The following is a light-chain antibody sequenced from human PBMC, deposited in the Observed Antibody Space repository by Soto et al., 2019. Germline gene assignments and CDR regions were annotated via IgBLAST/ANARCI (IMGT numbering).Light chain of an antibody. CDR2: AAS. V-gene: IGKV1-9*01. J-gene: IGKJ2*01. CDR1: QGIYNY. CDR3: QQYGGSTLYS. Sequence: DIQLTQSPSFLSASVGDRVTITCRASQGIYNYLAWYQQKPGKAPKLLIYAASTLQSGVPSRVSGSGSGTDFTLTISRLDPEDFAVYFCQQYGGSTLYSFGPGTKVDIK.